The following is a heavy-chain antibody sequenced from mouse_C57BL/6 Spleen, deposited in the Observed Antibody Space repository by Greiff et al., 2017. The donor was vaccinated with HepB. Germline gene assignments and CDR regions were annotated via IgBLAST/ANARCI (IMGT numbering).Heavy chain of an antibody. J-gene: IGHJ1*03. Sequence: QVQLKESGPGLVQPSQSLSITCTVSGFSLTSYGVHWVRQSPGKGLEWLGVIWSGGSTDYNAAFISRLSISKDNSKSQVFFKMNSLQADDTAIYYCASPFTTVARYWYFDVWGTGTTVTVSS. CDR1: GFSLTSYG. CDR2: IWSGGST. CDR3: ASPFTTVARYWYFDV. V-gene: IGHV2-2*01. D-gene: IGHD1-1*01.